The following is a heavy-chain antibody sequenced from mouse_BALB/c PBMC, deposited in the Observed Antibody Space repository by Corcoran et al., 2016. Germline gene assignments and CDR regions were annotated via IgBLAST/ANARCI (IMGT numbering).Heavy chain of an antibody. CDR2: INPYNDGT. CDR1: GYTFNSYV. CDR3: SRYDWYFDV. V-gene: IGHV1S136*01. D-gene: IGHD2-14*01. Sequence: EVPLQQSGPQLVKPGASVKMSCKASGYTFNSYVMHWVKKKLGQGLEWIGYINPYNDGTKYNEKFNGKATLTSDKSSSTAYMELSSLTSEDSAVYYCSRYDWYFDVWGAGTTVTVSS. J-gene: IGHJ1*01.